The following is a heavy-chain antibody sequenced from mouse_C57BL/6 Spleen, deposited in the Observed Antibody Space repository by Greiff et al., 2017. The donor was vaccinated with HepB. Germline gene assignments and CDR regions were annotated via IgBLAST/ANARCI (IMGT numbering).Heavy chain of an antibody. CDR1: GFTFSSYA. Sequence: EVQGVESGGGLVKPGGSLKLSCAASGFTFSSYAMSWVRQTPEKRLEWVATISDGGSYTYYPDNVKVRFTIARDNAQNNLYLQMSHLTSEDTAMYYCAKTYGNYGDNAMDYWGQGTSVTVSS. V-gene: IGHV5-4*01. CDR2: ISDGGSYT. J-gene: IGHJ4*01. CDR3: AKTYGNYGDNAMDY. D-gene: IGHD2-1*01.